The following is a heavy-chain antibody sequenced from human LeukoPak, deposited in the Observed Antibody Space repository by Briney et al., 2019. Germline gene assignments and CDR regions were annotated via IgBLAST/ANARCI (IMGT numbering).Heavy chain of an antibody. CDR2: MSPNSGDT. J-gene: IGHJ4*02. CDR3: ARGLKQWLVDY. CDR1: GYTFTSYD. Sequence: GASVKVSCKASGYTFTSYDINWVRHATGQGLEWMGWMSPNSGDTGYAQKFQGRVTMTRDTSISTAYMELTSLRSEDTAIYYCARGLKQWLVDYWGQGTLVTVSS. D-gene: IGHD6-19*01. V-gene: IGHV1-8*01.